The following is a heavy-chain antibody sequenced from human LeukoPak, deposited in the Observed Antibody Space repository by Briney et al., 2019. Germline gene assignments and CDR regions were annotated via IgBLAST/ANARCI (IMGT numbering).Heavy chain of an antibody. J-gene: IGHJ6*02. CDR2: IYYSGST. V-gene: IGHV4-31*03. D-gene: IGHD2-15*01. CDR3: ARGSVVVVVAATPGGMDV. Sequence: SQTLSLTCTVSGGSISSGGYYWSWIRQHPGKGLEWIGYIYYSGSTYYNPSLKSRVTISVDTSKNQFSLKLSSVTAADTAVYYCARGSVVVVVAATPGGMDVWGQGTTVTVSS. CDR1: GGSISSGGYY.